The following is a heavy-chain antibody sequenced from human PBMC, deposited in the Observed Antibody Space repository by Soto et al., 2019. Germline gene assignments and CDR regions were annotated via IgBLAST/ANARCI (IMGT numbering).Heavy chain of an antibody. CDR3: ARSRITGSTWTLDY. CDR2: IYPGDSDT. D-gene: IGHD1-20*01. V-gene: IGHV5-51*01. Sequence: GESLKISFKGSGYSFTNYLICWVRQMPGKGLEWMGIIYPGDSDTRYSPSFQGQVTISADKSISTAYLQWRSLKASDSAMYYCARSRITGSTWTLDYRGQESRVNVYS. J-gene: IGHJ4*02. CDR1: GYSFTNYL.